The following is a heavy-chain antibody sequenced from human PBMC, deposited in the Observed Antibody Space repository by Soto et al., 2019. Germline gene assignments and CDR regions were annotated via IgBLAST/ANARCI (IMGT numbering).Heavy chain of an antibody. J-gene: IGHJ4*02. D-gene: IGHD1-26*01. CDR1: GYTFTSYG. V-gene: IGHV1-18*01. CDR2: ISANNGNT. CDR3: ARDLRSYARDY. Sequence: QVQLVQSGAEVKKPGASVKVSCKASGYTFTSYGISWVRQAPGQGLEWMGWISANNGNTNYVQKLQGRVTMTPDTSTSTAYMGLRSLRSDDTAVYYCARDLRSYARDYWGQGTLVTVSS.